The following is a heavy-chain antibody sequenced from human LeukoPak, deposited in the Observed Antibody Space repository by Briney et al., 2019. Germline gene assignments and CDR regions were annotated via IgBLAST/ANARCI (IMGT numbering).Heavy chain of an antibody. CDR2: INHSGST. CDR1: GGSFSGYY. CDR3: ARPYTFYYMDV. Sequence: PSETLSLTCAVYGGSFSGYYWSWIRQPPGKGLEWIGEINHSGSTNYNPSLKSRVTISVDTSKNQFPLKLSSVTAADTAGYYCARPYTFYYMDVWGKGTTVTISS. D-gene: IGHD3-16*01. V-gene: IGHV4-34*01. J-gene: IGHJ6*03.